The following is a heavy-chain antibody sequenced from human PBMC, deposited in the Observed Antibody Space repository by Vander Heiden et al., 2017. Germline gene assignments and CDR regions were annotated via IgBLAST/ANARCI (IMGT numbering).Heavy chain of an antibody. CDR2: MSSDGSET. J-gene: IGHJ4*02. CDR1: GFSSSSGD. Sequence: VHLVESGGDVVQRGRSLRLSCAPAGFSSSSGDMQWVCQGPGKGLEWVAVMSSDGSETYYAVYVKGRFTISRDNFKNTLYLEMNSLRVEDTAVYYCAKDYYPHMTFIVVVTNSLDYWGQGTLLTVSS. CDR3: AKDYYPHMTFIVVVTNSLDY. D-gene: IGHD3-22*01. V-gene: IGHV3-30*18.